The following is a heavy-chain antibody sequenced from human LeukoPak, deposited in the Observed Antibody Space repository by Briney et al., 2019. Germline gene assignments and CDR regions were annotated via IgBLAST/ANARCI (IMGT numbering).Heavy chain of an antibody. V-gene: IGHV3-33*01. D-gene: IGHD3-10*01. Sequence: GGSLRLSCAASGFTFSNYGMQGVRQAPGKGLEWVAVIWYDGTNKYYADSVRGRFTISRDNYKNTLYLKMNSLRDEDTAVYSCVREGAGGSGSYLAFDIWGQGTMVTVSS. CDR1: GFTFSNYG. J-gene: IGHJ3*02. CDR3: VREGAGGSGSYLAFDI. CDR2: IWYDGTNK.